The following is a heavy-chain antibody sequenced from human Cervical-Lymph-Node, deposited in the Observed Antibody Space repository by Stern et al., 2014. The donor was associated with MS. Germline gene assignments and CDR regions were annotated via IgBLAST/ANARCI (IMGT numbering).Heavy chain of an antibody. J-gene: IGHJ4*02. CDR1: GYRLTNYS. CDR3: ARAGRTGNTTLDF. V-gene: IGHV1-46*01. CDR2: INPSHGTT. D-gene: IGHD1-7*01. Sequence: QVQLVQSGTQVKKPGASVKVSCGATGYRLTNYSMHWVRQAPGQGLEWMGGINPSHGTTTNTQRFQDRLTMTRDTSTNTVYMELVSLTSEDTAVYYCARAGRTGNTTLDFWGQGTLVIVSS.